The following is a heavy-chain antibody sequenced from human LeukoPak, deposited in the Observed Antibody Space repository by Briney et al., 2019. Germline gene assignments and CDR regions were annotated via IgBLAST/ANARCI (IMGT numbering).Heavy chain of an antibody. D-gene: IGHD6-13*01. CDR3: ARGQNPAAAGDYYYYYYGMDV. CDR2: IWYDGSNK. V-gene: IGHV3-33*01. CDR1: GFTFSSYG. J-gene: IGHJ6*02. Sequence: TGGSLRLSCAASGFTFSSYGMHWVRQAPGKGLEWVAVIWYDGSNKYYADSVKGRFTISRDNSKNTLYLQMNSLRAEDTAVYYCARGQNPAAAGDYYYYYYGMDVWGQGTTVTVSS.